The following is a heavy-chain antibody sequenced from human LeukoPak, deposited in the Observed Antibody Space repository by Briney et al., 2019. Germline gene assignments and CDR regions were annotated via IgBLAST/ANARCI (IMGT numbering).Heavy chain of an antibody. Sequence: GGSLRLSCAASGFTFSSYIMNWVRQAPGKGLEWVSSISSSSSTIYYADSVKGRFTISRDNAKNSLFLQMNSLRADDTAVYYCALASNWVGVPTAYDYWGQGTLVTVSS. D-gene: IGHD2-2*01. CDR1: GFTFSSYI. J-gene: IGHJ4*02. CDR2: ISSSSSTI. CDR3: ALASNWVGVPTAYDY. V-gene: IGHV3-48*01.